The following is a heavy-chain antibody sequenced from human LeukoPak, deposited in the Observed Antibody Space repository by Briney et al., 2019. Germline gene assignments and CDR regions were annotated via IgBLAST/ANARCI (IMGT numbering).Heavy chain of an antibody. Sequence: SETLSLTCSVSGVSISGYYWSWIRQPPGKGLEWIGYIYDSGSTNYNPSLKSRVTISADTSKNQFSLKLNSVTAADTAVYYCAKGYYYGSGSYLGPFDFWGQGILVIVSS. CDR3: AKGYYYGSGSYLGPFDF. J-gene: IGHJ4*02. V-gene: IGHV4-59*12. CDR2: IYDSGST. CDR1: GVSISGYY. D-gene: IGHD3-10*01.